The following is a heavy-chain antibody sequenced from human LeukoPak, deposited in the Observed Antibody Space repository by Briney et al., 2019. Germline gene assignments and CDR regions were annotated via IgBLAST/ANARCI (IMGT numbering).Heavy chain of an antibody. Sequence: PGGSLRLSCEASGFTFSAYAMTWVRQAPGKGLEWVSSIGSDGKTHYSESVKGRFAISRDNSKSMLFLQLNSLRAEDTAVYYCARDKGTMNTVTPGYFDSWGQGTLVTVSS. CDR1: GFTFSAYA. D-gene: IGHD4-17*01. V-gene: IGHV3-23*01. J-gene: IGHJ4*02. CDR2: IGSDGKT. CDR3: ARDKGTMNTVTPGYFDS.